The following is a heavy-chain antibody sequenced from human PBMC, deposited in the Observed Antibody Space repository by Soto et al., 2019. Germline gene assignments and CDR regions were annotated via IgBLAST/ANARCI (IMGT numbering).Heavy chain of an antibody. J-gene: IGHJ4*02. Sequence: SVKVSCKASGGTFSSYAISWVRQAPGQGLEWMGGIIPIFGTANYAQKFQGRVTITADKSTSTAYMELGSLRSEDTAVYYCASGEYCGGDCYHAPVDYWGQGTLVTVSS. CDR2: IIPIFGTA. CDR3: ASGEYCGGDCYHAPVDY. V-gene: IGHV1-69*06. CDR1: GGTFSSYA. D-gene: IGHD2-21*02.